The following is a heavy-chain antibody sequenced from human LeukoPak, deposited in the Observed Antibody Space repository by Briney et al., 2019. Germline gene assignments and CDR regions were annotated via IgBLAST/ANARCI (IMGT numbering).Heavy chain of an antibody. V-gene: IGHV3-21*01. D-gene: IGHD1-26*01. CDR1: RFTFKDHK. J-gene: IGHJ4*02. CDR2: ITSSSRSI. CDR3: ARDRDHSGNSFLDY. Sequence: GGSLRLSCAASRFTFKDHKMNWVRQAPGRGLEWVASITSSSRSIVYGDSVRGRFIISRDNSKKSLYLQMTNLTVEDTGVYYRARDRDHSGNSFLDYWGQGTLVTVSS.